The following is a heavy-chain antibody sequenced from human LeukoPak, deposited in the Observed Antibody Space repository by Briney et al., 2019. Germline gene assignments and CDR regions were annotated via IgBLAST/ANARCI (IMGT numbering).Heavy chain of an antibody. CDR3: ARVSSQQLK. D-gene: IGHD6-13*01. V-gene: IGHV3-11*01. Sequence: GGSLRLSCAASGFTFSDYYMSWIRQAPGKGLEWISYISSSGGTIFQADSMKGRFTISRDNAKNSLYLQMNNLRVEDTAVYYRARVSSQQLKWGQGTLVTVSS. J-gene: IGHJ4*02. CDR2: ISSSGGTI. CDR1: GFTFSDYY.